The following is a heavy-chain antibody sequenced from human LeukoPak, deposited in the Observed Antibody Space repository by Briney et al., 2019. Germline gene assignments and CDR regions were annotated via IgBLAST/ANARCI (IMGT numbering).Heavy chain of an antibody. D-gene: IGHD2-21*01. Sequence: AGGSLRLSCAASGFTFSSYAMSWVRQAPGKGLEWVANIKQDGSEKDYVDSVKGRFTISRDNAKNSLYLQMNNLRAEDTAVYYCARYCGGDCYGMDVWGQGTTVTVSS. CDR2: IKQDGSEK. CDR1: GFTFSSYA. J-gene: IGHJ6*02. V-gene: IGHV3-7*01. CDR3: ARYCGGDCYGMDV.